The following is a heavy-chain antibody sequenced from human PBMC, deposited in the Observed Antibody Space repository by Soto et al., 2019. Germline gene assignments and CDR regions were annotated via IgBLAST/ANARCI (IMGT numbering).Heavy chain of an antibody. CDR1: GGSISSYY. CDR2: IYYSGST. CDR3: ARPNPNSNSYLWDY. J-gene: IGHJ4*02. V-gene: IGHV4-59*04. D-gene: IGHD5-18*01. Sequence: SETLSLTCTVSGGSISSYYWSWIRQPPGKGLEWIGYIYYSGSTYYNPSLKSRVSIFVDTSKNQFSLKLTSVTAADTAVYYCARPNPNSNSYLWDYWGRGTLVTVSS.